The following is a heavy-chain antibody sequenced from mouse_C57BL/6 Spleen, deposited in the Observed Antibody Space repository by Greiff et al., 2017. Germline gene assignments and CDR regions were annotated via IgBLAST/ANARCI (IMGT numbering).Heavy chain of an antibody. CDR1: GFTFSDYY. D-gene: IGHD1-1*01. CDR2: ISNGGGST. V-gene: IGHV5-12*01. Sequence: DVMLVESGGGLVQPGGSLKLSCAASGFTFSDYYMYWVRQTPEKRLEWVAYISNGGGSTYYPDTVKGRFTISRDNAKNTLYLQMSRLKSEDTAMYYCTRQGSITTGPFAYWGQGTLVTVAA. J-gene: IGHJ3*01. CDR3: TRQGSITTGPFAY.